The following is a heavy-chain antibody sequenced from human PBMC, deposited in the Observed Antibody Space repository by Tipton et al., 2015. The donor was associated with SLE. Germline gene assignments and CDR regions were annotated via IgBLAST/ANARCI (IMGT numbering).Heavy chain of an antibody. J-gene: IGHJ4*02. D-gene: IGHD5-24*01. Sequence: PGLVKPSETLSLTCTVSGASISSYYWSWIRQPAGKGLEWIGRMYSVSTTYNPSLKSRVTMSLDTSKNQFSLKLSSVTTADTAVYYCARMRGGYNAHYWGQGILVTVSS. CDR2: MYSVST. CDR3: ARMRGGYNAHY. V-gene: IGHV4-4*07. CDR1: GASISSYY.